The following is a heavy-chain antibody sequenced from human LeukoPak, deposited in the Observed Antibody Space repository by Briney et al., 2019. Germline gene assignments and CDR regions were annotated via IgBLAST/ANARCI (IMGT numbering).Heavy chain of an antibody. CDR3: ATRYSVWPK. J-gene: IGHJ4*02. V-gene: IGHV4-4*02. D-gene: IGHD5/OR15-5a*01. CDR2: IYHSGST. CDR1: GGSITGSDW. Sequence: PSGTLSLTCAVSGGSITGSDWCWWTWVRQPPGEGLEWIGEIYHSGSTNYNPSLKSRVTISFDKSKNQFSLTLTSVTAADTAMYYCATRYSVWPKWGPGTLVTVSS.